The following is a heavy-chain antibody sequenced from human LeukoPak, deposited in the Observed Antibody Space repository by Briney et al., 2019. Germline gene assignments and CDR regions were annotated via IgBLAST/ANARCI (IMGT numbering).Heavy chain of an antibody. V-gene: IGHV1-2*02. D-gene: IGHD3-3*01. CDR3: ARDRDFWSGYRPLDY. CDR2: INPNSGGT. J-gene: IGHJ4*02. CDR1: GYTFTGYY. Sequence: ASVKVSCKASGYTFTGYYMHWMRQAPGQGLEWMGWINPNSGGTNYAQKFQGRVTMTRDTSISTAYMELSRLRSDDTAVYYCARDRDFWSGYRPLDYWGQGTLVTVSS.